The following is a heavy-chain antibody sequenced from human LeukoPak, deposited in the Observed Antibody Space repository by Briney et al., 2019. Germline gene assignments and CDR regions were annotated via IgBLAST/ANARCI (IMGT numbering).Heavy chain of an antibody. CDR3: ASKPTGTLYGMDV. D-gene: IGHD2-8*02. CDR1: GGTFSSYA. V-gene: IGHV1-69*04. J-gene: IGHJ6*02. Sequence: SVEVSCKASGGTFSSYAISWVRQAPGQGLEWMGRIIPILGIANYAQKFQGRVTITADKSTSTAYMELSSLRSEDTAVYYCASKPTGTLYGMDVWGQGTTVTVSS. CDR2: IIPILGIA.